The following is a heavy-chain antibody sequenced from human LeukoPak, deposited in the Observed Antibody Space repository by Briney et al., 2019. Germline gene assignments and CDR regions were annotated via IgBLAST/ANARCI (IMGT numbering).Heavy chain of an antibody. CDR2: ISGSGGST. CDR3: AKREPLHDYSNYYFDY. V-gene: IGHV3-23*01. J-gene: IGHJ4*02. D-gene: IGHD4-11*01. CDR1: GFTFRSYA. Sequence: PGGSLRLSCAAPGFTFRSYAMSWVRRAPGKGLEWVSGISGSGGSTYYADSVKGRFTISRDNSKNTLYLQMNSLRAEDTAVYYCAKREPLHDYSNYYFDYWGQGTLVTVSS.